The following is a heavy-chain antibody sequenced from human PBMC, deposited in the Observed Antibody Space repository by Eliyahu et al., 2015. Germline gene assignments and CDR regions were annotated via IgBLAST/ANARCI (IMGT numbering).Heavy chain of an antibody. J-gene: IGHJ4*02. Sequence: QVQLVESGGGVVQPGGSLRLSCAASGFTFSXYGMHWVRQAPGKGLEWVAFIRYDGSNKYYADSVKGRFTISRDNSKNTLYLQMNSLRAEDTAVYYCAKDGENRDSSSSGGFDYWGQGTLVTVSS. D-gene: IGHD6-6*01. V-gene: IGHV3-30*02. CDR1: GFTFSXYG. CDR2: IRYDGSNK. CDR3: AKDGENRDSSSSGGFDY.